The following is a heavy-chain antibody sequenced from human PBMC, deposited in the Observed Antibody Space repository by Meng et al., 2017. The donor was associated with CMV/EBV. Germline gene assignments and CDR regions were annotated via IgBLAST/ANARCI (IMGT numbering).Heavy chain of an antibody. D-gene: IGHD6-13*01. Sequence: GESLKISCAASGFTFSGSAMHWVRQASGKGLEWVGRIRSKANSYATAYAASVKGRFTISRDDSKNTAYLQMNSLKTEDTAVYYCTSRYFSSSWYWLDPWGQGTLVTVSS. CDR1: GFTFSGSA. CDR3: TSRYFSSSWYWLDP. CDR2: IRSKANSYAT. J-gene: IGHJ5*02. V-gene: IGHV3-73*01.